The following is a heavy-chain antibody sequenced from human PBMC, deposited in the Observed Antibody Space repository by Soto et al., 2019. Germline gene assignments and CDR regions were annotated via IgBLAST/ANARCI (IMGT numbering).Heavy chain of an antibody. V-gene: IGHV1-69*01. Sequence: QVQLVQSGAEVKKPGSSVKVSCKASGGTFSSYAISWVRQAPGQGLEWMGGIIPIFGTANYAQKFQGRVTIAADASTSTAYMELSSLRSEDTAVYYCARDLVGGSLRYFDYWGQGTLVTVSS. CDR1: GGTFSSYA. CDR3: ARDLVGGSLRYFDY. CDR2: IIPIFGTA. J-gene: IGHJ4*02. D-gene: IGHD3-16*01.